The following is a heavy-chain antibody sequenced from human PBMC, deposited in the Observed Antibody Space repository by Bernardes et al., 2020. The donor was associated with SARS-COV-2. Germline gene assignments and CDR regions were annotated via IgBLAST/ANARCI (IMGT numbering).Heavy chain of an antibody. CDR1: GFTFSSYG. CDR2: IWYDGSNK. V-gene: IGHV3-33*01. D-gene: IGHD2-2*01. Sequence: WGSLRLSCAASGFTFSSYGMHWVRQAPGKGLEWVAVIWYDGSNKYYADSVKGRFTISRDNSKNTLYLQMNSLRAEDTAVYYCARVARPYCSSTSCYRRDYFDYWGQGTLVTVSS. CDR3: ARVARPYCSSTSCYRRDYFDY. J-gene: IGHJ4*02.